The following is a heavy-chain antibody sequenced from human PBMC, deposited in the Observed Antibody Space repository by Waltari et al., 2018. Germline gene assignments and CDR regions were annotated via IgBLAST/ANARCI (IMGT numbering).Heavy chain of an antibody. V-gene: IGHV1-18*04. CDR1: GYTFTSFG. J-gene: IGHJ4*02. D-gene: IGHD3-10*01. Sequence: VQLVQSGAEVKKPGASVKVSCKTSGYTFTSFGITWVRQAPGQGLEWVGWISAYNGNTNSAQKVQGRVTITTDTSTRTAYMDLRSLRSDDTAVYYCARDRDFLGTYSPLQYWGQGTLVTVSS. CDR2: ISAYNGNT. CDR3: ARDRDFLGTYSPLQY.